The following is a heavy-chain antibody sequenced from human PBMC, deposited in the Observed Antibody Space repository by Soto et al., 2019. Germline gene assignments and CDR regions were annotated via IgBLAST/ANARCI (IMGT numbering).Heavy chain of an antibody. V-gene: IGHV3-30*18. Sequence: PGGSLRLSCAASGFTFSSYGMHWVRQAPGKGLEWVAVISYDGSNKYYADSVKGRFTISRDNSKNTLYLQMNSLRAEDTAVYYCAKPNYYDSRSFAYWGQGTRGTVSS. CDR3: AKPNYYDSRSFAY. CDR1: GFTFSSYG. D-gene: IGHD3-22*01. J-gene: IGHJ4*02. CDR2: ISYDGSNK.